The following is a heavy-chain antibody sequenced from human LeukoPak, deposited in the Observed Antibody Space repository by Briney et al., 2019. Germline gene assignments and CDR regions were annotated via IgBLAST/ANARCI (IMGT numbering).Heavy chain of an antibody. CDR2: IKRDGSEK. V-gene: IGHV3-7*01. J-gene: IGHJ4*02. CDR3: ATDTDLDY. Sequence: PGGSLRLSCAGSGFPVSTYWMNWVRQAPGKGLEWVANIKRDGSEKFYVDSVKGRFTISRDNARNSLYLQMNNLRAEDTAMHYCATDTDLDYWGQGTLVTVSS. CDR1: GFPVSTYW. D-gene: IGHD4-11*01.